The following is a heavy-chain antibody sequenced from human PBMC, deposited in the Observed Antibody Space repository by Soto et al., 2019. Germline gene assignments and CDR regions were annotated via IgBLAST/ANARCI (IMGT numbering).Heavy chain of an antibody. V-gene: IGHV3-48*01. Sequence: GGSLILSCAASGFTFSSYSMNWVRQAPGKGLEWVSYISSSSSTIYYADSVKGRFTISRDNAKNSLYLQMNSLRAEDTAVYYCARGSGVYGDYEKFDYWGQGTLVTVSS. CDR2: ISSSSSTI. J-gene: IGHJ4*02. D-gene: IGHD4-17*01. CDR1: GFTFSSYS. CDR3: ARGSGVYGDYEKFDY.